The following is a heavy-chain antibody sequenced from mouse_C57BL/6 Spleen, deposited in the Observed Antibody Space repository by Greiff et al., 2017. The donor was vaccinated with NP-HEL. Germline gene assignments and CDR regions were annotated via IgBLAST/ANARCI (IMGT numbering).Heavy chain of an antibody. CDR2: IHPRVGST. J-gene: IGHJ2*01. CDR3: ASSHFISIYYYGKDYYDY. D-gene: IGHD1-1*01. V-gene: IGHV1-78*01. CDR1: GYTFTDHT. Sequence: VQLQQSDADLVKLGASVKITCKVSGYTFTDHTIHWMKQRPEPVLACFGYIHPRVGSTKYNEKFKGKITLTADKYASTADIQFNSLTSENSAVYLCASSHFISIYYYGKDYYDYWSQGTTLTDAS.